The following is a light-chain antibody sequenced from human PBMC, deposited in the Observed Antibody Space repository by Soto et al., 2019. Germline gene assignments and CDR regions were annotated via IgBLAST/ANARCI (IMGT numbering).Light chain of an antibody. CDR1: QSVSRN. V-gene: IGKV3-15*01. CDR3: QQYNNWPPIT. J-gene: IGKJ5*01. CDR2: GAS. Sequence: EIVLTDSPATLSSSQCDIVTLSCRASQSVSRNLAWYQQKPGQAPRLLIYGASTRATGIPARFSGSGSGTEFTLTISSLQSEDFAVYYCQQYNNWPPITFGQATRLEIK.